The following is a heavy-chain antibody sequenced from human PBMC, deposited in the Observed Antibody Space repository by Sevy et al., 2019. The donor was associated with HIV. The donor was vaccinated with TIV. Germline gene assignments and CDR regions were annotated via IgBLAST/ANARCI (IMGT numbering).Heavy chain of an antibody. J-gene: IGHJ6*03. V-gene: IGHV4-4*07. Sequence: SETLSLTCTVSGGSISSYYWSWIRQPAGKGLEWIGRIYTSGSTNYNPSLKSRVTMSVDTSKNRFSLKLSSVTAADTAVYYCARAHSSGWYNPHYYYYMDVWGKGTTVTVSS. CDR3: ARAHSSGWYNPHYYYYMDV. D-gene: IGHD6-19*01. CDR2: IYTSGST. CDR1: GGSISSYY.